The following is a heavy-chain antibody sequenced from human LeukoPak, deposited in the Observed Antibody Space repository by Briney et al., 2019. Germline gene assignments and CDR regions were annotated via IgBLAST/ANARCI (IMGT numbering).Heavy chain of an antibody. J-gene: IGHJ3*02. V-gene: IGHV4-61*08. CDR3: ARASSSSDAFDI. D-gene: IGHD6-6*01. CDR1: GGSISSGGYY. CDR2: IYYSGGT. Sequence: PSETLSLTCTVSGGSISSGGYYWSWIRQPPGKGLEWIGYIYYSGGTNYNPSLKSRVTISVDTSKNQFSLKLSSVTAADTAVYYCARASSSSDAFDIWGQGTMVTVSS.